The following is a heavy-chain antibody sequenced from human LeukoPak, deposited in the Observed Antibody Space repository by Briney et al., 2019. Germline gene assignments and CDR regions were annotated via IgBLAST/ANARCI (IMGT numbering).Heavy chain of an antibody. J-gene: IGHJ4*02. CDR1: GGSISSSSYY. CDR3: ARVYPSGEGY. Sequence: SETLSLTCTVSGGSISSSSYYWGWIRQPPGKGLEWIGSIYYSGSTYYNPSLKSRVTISVDTSKNQFSLKLSSVTAADTAVYYCARVYPSGEGYWGQRTLVTVSS. D-gene: IGHD2-15*01. CDR2: IYYSGST. V-gene: IGHV4-39*07.